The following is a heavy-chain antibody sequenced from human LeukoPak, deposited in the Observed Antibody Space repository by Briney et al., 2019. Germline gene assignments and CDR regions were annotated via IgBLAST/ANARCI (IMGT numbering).Heavy chain of an antibody. V-gene: IGHV4-34*01. CDR1: GGSFSGYY. CDR2: INHSGST. Sequence: SETLSLTYAVYGGSFSGYYWSWIRQPPGKGLEWIGEINHSGSTNYNPSLKSRVTISVDTSKNQFSLKLSSVTAADTAVYYCARKVGITIFGQRPLYYYYYMDVWGKGTTVTVSS. D-gene: IGHD3-3*01. J-gene: IGHJ6*03. CDR3: ARKVGITIFGQRPLYYYYYMDV.